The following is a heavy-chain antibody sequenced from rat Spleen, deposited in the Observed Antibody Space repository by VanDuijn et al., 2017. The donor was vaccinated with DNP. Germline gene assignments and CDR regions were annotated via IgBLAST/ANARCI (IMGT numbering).Heavy chain of an antibody. J-gene: IGHJ4*01. V-gene: IGHV2-16*01. CDR3: ARSLATVAPTGAMDV. D-gene: IGHD1-3*01. CDR1: GFSLTSYG. CDR2: IWIGVST. Sequence: QVQLKESGPGLVQPSRTLSLTCTVSGFSLTSYGVSWVRQPPGKGLEWIAAIWIGVSTDYNSALKSRLSISRDTSKSQVFVKMNSVQTEDTAMYFCARSLATVAPTGAMDVWGQGISVIVSS.